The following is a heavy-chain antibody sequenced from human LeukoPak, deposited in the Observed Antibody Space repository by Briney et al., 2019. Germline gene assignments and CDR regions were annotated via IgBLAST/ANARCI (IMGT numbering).Heavy chain of an antibody. CDR1: GGSISSYY. CDR2: IYTGGST. Sequence: KPSETLSLTCTVSGGSISSYYWSWIRQPAGKGLEWIGRIYTGGSTNYNPSLKSRVTMSVDTSKNQFSLKLSSVTAADTAVYYCARGPYSSSWYSLAGDRESFDPWGQGTLVTVSS. J-gene: IGHJ5*02. CDR3: ARGPYSSSWYSLAGDRESFDP. V-gene: IGHV4-4*07. D-gene: IGHD6-13*01.